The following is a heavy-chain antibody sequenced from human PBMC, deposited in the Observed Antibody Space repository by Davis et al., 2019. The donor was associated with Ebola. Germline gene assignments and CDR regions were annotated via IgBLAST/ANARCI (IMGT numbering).Heavy chain of an antibody. J-gene: IGHJ4*02. V-gene: IGHV1-69*13. CDR1: GGTFSSYA. CDR3: ARGVGSNGYYSARY. CDR2: IIPMFGAA. Sequence: SVKVSCKASGGTFSSYAISWVRQAPGQGLEWMGGIIPMFGAADYAQKVQGRVTITAEASTSTVYMELSSLKSEDTAVYYCARGVGSNGYYSARYWGQGTLVTVSS. D-gene: IGHD3-22*01.